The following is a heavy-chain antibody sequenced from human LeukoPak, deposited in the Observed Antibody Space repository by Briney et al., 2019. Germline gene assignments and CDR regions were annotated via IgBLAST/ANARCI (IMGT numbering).Heavy chain of an antibody. J-gene: IGHJ4*02. CDR1: GYSFTNYW. Sequence: GESLKISCKGSGYSFTNYWIGWVRQMSGKGLEWMGIIYPADSDIRYSPSFQGQVTISADKSTSTAYLQWSSLKASDTAMYYCARSTNSPGWDGTFDYWGQGTLVTVSS. D-gene: IGHD6-19*01. V-gene: IGHV5-51*01. CDR3: ARSTNSPGWDGTFDY. CDR2: IYPADSDI.